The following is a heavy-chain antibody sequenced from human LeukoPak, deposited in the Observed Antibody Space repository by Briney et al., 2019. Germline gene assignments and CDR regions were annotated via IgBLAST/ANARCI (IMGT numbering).Heavy chain of an antibody. D-gene: IGHD1-26*01. CDR1: AFTFSRYG. CDR3: ARERSVGAID. Sequence: GGSLRLSCAASAFTFSRYGMHWVRQAPGKGLEWVAVISYDGSNKYYADSVKGRFTISRDNSKNTLYLQMNSLRAEDTAVYYCARERSVGAIDWGQGTLVTVSS. CDR2: ISYDGSNK. V-gene: IGHV3-30*19. J-gene: IGHJ4*02.